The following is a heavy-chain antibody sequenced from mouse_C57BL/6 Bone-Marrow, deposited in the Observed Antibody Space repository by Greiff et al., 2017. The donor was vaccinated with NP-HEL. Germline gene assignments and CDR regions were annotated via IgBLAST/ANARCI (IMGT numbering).Heavy chain of an antibody. CDR1: GFTFSDYY. Sequence: EVQVVESGGGLVQPGGSLKLSCAASGFTFSDYYMYWVRQTPEKRLEWVAYISNGGGSTYYPDTVKGRFTISRDNAKNTLYLQMSRLKSEDTAMYYCAREGVRAMDYWGQGTSVTVSS. J-gene: IGHJ4*01. CDR3: AREGVRAMDY. V-gene: IGHV5-12*01. D-gene: IGHD2-2*01. CDR2: ISNGGGST.